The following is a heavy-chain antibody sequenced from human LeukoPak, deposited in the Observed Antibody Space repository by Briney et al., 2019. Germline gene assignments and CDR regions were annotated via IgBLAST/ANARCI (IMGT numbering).Heavy chain of an antibody. J-gene: IGHJ4*02. CDR1: GFSFSSYG. V-gene: IGHV3-23*01. CDR3: AKDQLNRSCSGGSCSITHDY. CDR2: ITGSTRST. Sequence: PGGSLRLSCAASGFSFSSYGMSWVRQAPGTGLEWVSAITGSTRSTYYTDSVKGRFTISRDNSRNTLYLQKNSLRAEDTAVYYCAKDQLNRSCSGGSCSITHDYWGQGTLVTVSS. D-gene: IGHD2-15*01.